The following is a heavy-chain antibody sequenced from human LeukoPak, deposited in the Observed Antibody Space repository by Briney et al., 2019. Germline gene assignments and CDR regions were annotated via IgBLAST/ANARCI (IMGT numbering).Heavy chain of an antibody. Sequence: SETLSLTCTVSGGSISSSSYYWGWIRQPPGKGLEWIGSMYHSGSTYYNPSLKSRVTISVDTSQNQFSLKLSSVTAADTAVYYCARDREPYYFDYWGQGTLVTVSS. D-gene: IGHD1-14*01. CDR3: ARDREPYYFDY. CDR2: MYHSGST. CDR1: GGSISSSSYY. J-gene: IGHJ4*02. V-gene: IGHV4-39*07.